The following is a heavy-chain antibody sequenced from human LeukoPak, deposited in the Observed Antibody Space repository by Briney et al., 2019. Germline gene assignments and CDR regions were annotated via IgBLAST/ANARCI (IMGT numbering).Heavy chain of an antibody. V-gene: IGHV1-2*02. CDR1: GYIFTGYY. J-gene: IGHJ3*02. Sequence: GASVKVSCKASGYIFTGYYMHWVRQAPGQGLEWMGWINPNSGGTNYAQKFQGRVTMTRDTSISTAYMELSRLRSDDTAVYYCARDFSAVAGTGHIAFDIWGQGTMVTVSS. CDR2: INPNSGGT. D-gene: IGHD6-19*01. CDR3: ARDFSAVAGTGHIAFDI.